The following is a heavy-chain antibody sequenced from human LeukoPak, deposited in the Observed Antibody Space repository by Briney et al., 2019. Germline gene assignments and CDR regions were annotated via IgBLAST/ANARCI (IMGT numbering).Heavy chain of an antibody. CDR3: ARVRSSGYYFGAFDI. D-gene: IGHD3-22*01. V-gene: IGHV1-69*13. CDR1: GGTFSSYA. CDR2: IIPIFGTA. J-gene: IGHJ3*02. Sequence: SVRVSCKASGGTFSSYAISWVRQAPGQGLEWMGGIIPIFGTANYAQKFQGRVTITADESTSTAYMELSSLRSEDTAVYYCARVRSSGYYFGAFDIWGQGTMVTVSS.